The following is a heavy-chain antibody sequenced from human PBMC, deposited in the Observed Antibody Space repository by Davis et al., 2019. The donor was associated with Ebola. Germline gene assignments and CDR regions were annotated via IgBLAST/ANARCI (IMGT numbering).Heavy chain of an antibody. CDR1: GYTFTTYH. J-gene: IGHJ4*02. CDR2: INTSAGST. Sequence: ASVTVSCKASGYTFTTYHIHWVRQGPGQGLEWIGIINTSAGSTFSAQKFQGRVTMTRDTSTSTVYMELSSLTSEDTAVYFCAREEDYWGQGTLVTVSS. V-gene: IGHV1-46*01. CDR3: AREEDY.